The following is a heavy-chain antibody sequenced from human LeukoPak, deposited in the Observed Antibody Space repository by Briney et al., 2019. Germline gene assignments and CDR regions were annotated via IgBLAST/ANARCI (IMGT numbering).Heavy chain of an antibody. Sequence: GASVRVSCKASGYTFTGYYMHWVRQAPGQGLEWMGRINPNSGGTNYAQKFQGRVTMTRDTAISTAYMELSRLRSDDTAVYYCARARLLWFGDVWGKGTTVTVSS. CDR1: GYTFTGYY. CDR3: ARARLLWFGDV. J-gene: IGHJ6*04. D-gene: IGHD3-10*01. V-gene: IGHV1-2*06. CDR2: INPNSGGT.